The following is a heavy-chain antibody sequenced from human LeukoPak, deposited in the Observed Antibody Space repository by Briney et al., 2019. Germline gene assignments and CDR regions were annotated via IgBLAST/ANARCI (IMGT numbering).Heavy chain of an antibody. Sequence: GGSLRLSCAASGFTFSDYYMSWIRQAPGKGLEWVSYISSSGSTIYYADSVKGRFTISRDNAKNSLYLQMNSLRAEDTAVYYCARDKRSSGWYDSGEWYFDYWGQATLVTVSS. CDR2: ISSSGSTI. CDR1: GFTFSDYY. J-gene: IGHJ4*02. D-gene: IGHD6-19*01. V-gene: IGHV3-11*01. CDR3: ARDKRSSGWYDSGEWYFDY.